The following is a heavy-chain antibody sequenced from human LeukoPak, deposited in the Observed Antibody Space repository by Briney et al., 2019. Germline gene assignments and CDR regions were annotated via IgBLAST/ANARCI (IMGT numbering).Heavy chain of an antibody. CDR2: IRSDGSST. CDR3: TRRYGDHSGWAGYHDS. D-gene: IGHD6-19*01. V-gene: IGHV3-64*01. J-gene: IGHJ4*02. CDR1: GFRFSDYI. Sequence: QSGGSLRLSCVASGFRFSDYIMHWVRQAPGKGLEYVSAIRSDGSSTVYPNSVKGRFTIPRDNSKSTLYLHLGSLRAEDTAVYYCTRRYGDHSGWAGYHDSWGQGTLVTVSS.